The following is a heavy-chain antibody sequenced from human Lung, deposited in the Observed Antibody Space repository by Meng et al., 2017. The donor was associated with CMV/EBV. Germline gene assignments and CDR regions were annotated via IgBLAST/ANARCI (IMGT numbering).Heavy chain of an antibody. J-gene: IGHJ6*02. CDR2: IYYSGST. CDR1: GDSFSSSDYY. Sequence: SETXSLTCTLSGDSFSSSDYYWGWIRQPPGKGLELIGTIYYSGSTFYNPSLKSRVTISVDTSKKQFSLKVTSVTAADTAVYYCARVRRFLERSLSGLRAMDVXGQGXAVTVSS. CDR3: ARVRRFLERSLSGLRAMDV. V-gene: IGHV4-39*07. D-gene: IGHD3-3*01.